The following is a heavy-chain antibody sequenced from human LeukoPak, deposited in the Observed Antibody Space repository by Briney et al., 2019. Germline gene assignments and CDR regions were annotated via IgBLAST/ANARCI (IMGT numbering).Heavy chain of an antibody. CDR1: GGTFSSYA. V-gene: IGHV1-69*05. CDR2: IIPIFGTA. CDR3: ARDDSDYVNY. J-gene: IGHJ4*02. Sequence: ASVKVSCKASGGTFSSYAISWVRQAPGQGLEWMGGIIPIFGTANYAQKFQGRGTITTDESTSTAYMELSSLRSEDTAVYYCARDDSDYVNYWGQGTLVTLSS. D-gene: IGHD3-22*01.